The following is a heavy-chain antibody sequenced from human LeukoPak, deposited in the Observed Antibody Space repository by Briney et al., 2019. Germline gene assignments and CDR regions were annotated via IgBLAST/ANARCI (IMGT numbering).Heavy chain of an antibody. CDR2: IGGSGDAT. CDR1: GFTFNNYV. D-gene: IGHD2-2*01. CDR3: AKGSRDSRPYHFDF. Sequence: PGGSLRLSCAASGFTFNNYVMSWIRQAPGKGLEWASAIGGSGDATYYADSVKGRFTISRDNSRNTLYLQMNSLRAEDMAIYYCAKGSRDSRPYHFDFWGLGTLVTVSS. V-gene: IGHV3-23*01. J-gene: IGHJ4*02.